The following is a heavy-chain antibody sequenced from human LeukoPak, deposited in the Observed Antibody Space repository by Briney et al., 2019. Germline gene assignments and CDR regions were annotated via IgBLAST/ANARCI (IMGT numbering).Heavy chain of an antibody. J-gene: IGHJ6*02. D-gene: IGHD1-26*01. V-gene: IGHV1-24*01. CDR3: ATAGGSGSYYGAYYYYYGMDV. CDR1: GYTLTELS. Sequence: ASVKVSCKVSGYTLTELSMHWVRQAPGKGLEWMGGFDPEDGETIYAQKFQGRVTMTEDTSTDTAYMELSSLRSEDTAVYYCATAGGSGSYYGAYYYYYGMDVWGQGTTVTVSS. CDR2: FDPEDGET.